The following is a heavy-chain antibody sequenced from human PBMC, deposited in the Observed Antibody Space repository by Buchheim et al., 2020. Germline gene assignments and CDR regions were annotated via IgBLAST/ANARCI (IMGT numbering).Heavy chain of an antibody. D-gene: IGHD2-2*01. CDR2: IRRSGSTT. Sequence: EVQLVESGGGLVQPGGSLRLSCAASGFTFSSYEMNWVRQAPGKGLEWVSYIRRSGSTTYYADSVKGRFTISRDNAKNSLYLQMNSLRAEDTAFYYCAREYCSSTSCSYFDYWGQGTL. J-gene: IGHJ4*02. CDR3: AREYCSSTSCSYFDY. CDR1: GFTFSSYE. V-gene: IGHV3-48*03.